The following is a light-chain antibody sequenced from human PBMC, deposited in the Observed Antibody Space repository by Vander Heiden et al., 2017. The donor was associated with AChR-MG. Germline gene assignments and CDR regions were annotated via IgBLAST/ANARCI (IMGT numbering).Light chain of an antibody. Sequence: QSALTQPASVSGSPGQSVTISCTGTSSDVGRYNCVSWYQQHAGKAPKLIIYEGSNRPAGVSSRFSGSKSGTTASLTISGLQAEDEADYHCCSYAGSSTFAVFGGGTKLTVL. CDR3: CSYAGSSTFAV. V-gene: IGLV2-23*03. J-gene: IGLJ3*02. CDR1: SSDVGRYNC. CDR2: EGS.